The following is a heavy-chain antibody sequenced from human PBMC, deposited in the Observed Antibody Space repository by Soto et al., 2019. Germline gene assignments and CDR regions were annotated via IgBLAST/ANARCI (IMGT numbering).Heavy chain of an antibody. J-gene: IGHJ3*02. Sequence: PGGSLRLSCAASGFTFSSYAMSWVRQAPGKGLEWVSAISGSGGSTYYADSVKGRFTISRDNSKNTLYLQMNSLRAEDTAVYYCAKDSDLTRGYSYRGDAFDIWGQGTMVTVSS. CDR1: GFTFSSYA. V-gene: IGHV3-23*01. CDR2: ISGSGGST. D-gene: IGHD5-18*01. CDR3: AKDSDLTRGYSYRGDAFDI.